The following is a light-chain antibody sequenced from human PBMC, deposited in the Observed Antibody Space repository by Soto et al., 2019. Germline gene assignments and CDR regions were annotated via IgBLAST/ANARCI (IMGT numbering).Light chain of an antibody. V-gene: IGKV1-5*03. CDR2: NAS. J-gene: IGKJ1*01. CDR3: QHYNSYSEA. Sequence: DIEMTQSPSTLSGSVADRVTITCRPSQTISSWLAWYQQKPGKAPKLLIYNASTLKSGVPSRFSGSGSGTEFTLTISSLQPDDFATYYCQHYNSYSEAFGQGTKVDIK. CDR1: QTISSW.